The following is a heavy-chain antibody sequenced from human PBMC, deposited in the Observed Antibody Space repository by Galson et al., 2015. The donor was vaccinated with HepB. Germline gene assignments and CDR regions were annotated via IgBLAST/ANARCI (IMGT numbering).Heavy chain of an antibody. Sequence: SLRLSCAASGFTFSNAWMSWVRQAPGKGLEWVGRIKSKTDGGTTDYAAPVKGRFTISRDDSKNTLYLQMNSLKTEDTAVYYCTTELPPYYYGSGGFDYWGQGTLVTVSS. CDR1: GFTFSNAW. D-gene: IGHD3-10*01. V-gene: IGHV3-15*01. J-gene: IGHJ4*02. CDR3: TTELPPYYYGSGGFDY. CDR2: IKSKTDGGTT.